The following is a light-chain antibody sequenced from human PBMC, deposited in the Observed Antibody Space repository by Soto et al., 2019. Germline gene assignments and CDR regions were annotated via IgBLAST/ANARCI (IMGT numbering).Light chain of an antibody. Sequence: EIVWTQSPATLSLSPGERATLSCRASQCVSSYLAWYQQKPGQAPRLLIYDVYNRATGIPARLSGSGSGTDVTLTISSREPEDFAVYYCQQRRNWPLPFGGGTKVEI. CDR2: DVY. J-gene: IGKJ4*02. CDR3: QQRRNWPLP. V-gene: IGKV3-11*01. CDR1: QCVSSY.